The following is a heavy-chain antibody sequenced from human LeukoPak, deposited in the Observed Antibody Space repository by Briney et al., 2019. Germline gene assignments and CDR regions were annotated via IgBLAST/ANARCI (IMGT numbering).Heavy chain of an antibody. CDR1: GFRFSAFW. CDR3: ISDSEGRSGGDD. CDR2: ISPDGSTT. Sequence: PGGSLRLSCAASGFRFSAFWMHWVRQIPGKGLVWVSRISPDGSTTTYADSVTGRFAISRDNVKNTMYLQMNSLRAEDTAVYYCISDSEGRSGGDDWGQGTQVTVSS. V-gene: IGHV3-74*03. J-gene: IGHJ4*01. D-gene: IGHD1-26*01.